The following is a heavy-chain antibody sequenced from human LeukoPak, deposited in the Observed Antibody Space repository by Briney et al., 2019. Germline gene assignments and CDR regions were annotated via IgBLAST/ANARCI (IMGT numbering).Heavy chain of an antibody. V-gene: IGHV3-30*02. J-gene: IGHJ4*02. D-gene: IGHD3-10*01. CDR3: AKDPRPSGMFRFGEPPDY. CDR1: GFTFSSYG. CDR2: IRDDGSNK. Sequence: GGSLRLSCAASGFTFSSYGMHWVRQAPGKGLEWVAFIRDDGSNKYYADSVKGRFTISRDNSKNTLYLQMNSLRAEDTAVYYCAKDPRPSGMFRFGEPPDYWGQGTLVTVSS.